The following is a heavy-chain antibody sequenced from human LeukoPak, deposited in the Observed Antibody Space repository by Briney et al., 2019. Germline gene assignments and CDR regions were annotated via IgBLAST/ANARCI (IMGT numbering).Heavy chain of an antibody. J-gene: IGHJ2*01. CDR2: SSM. D-gene: IGHD2-21*01. Sequence: PGGSLRLSCAAAGFTFARSEMNWGRPAPGKGLEWISSSSMYYADSVKGRFTISRENAKQTLYLQMNSLRPEDTAVYYCARAGDKGTANWYFDLWGRGTLVTVSS. V-gene: IGHV3-48*03. CDR1: GFTFARSE. CDR3: ARAGDKGTANWYFDL.